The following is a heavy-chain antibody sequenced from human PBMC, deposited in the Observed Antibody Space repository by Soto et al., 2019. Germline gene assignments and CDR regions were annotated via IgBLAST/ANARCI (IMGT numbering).Heavy chain of an antibody. CDR1: GFSVTNNY. Sequence: EVQVVESGGGLVQPGGSLRLSCAASGFSVTNNYMNWVRQAPGKGLEWVSIIDIGGNTYYADSVKDRFTISRDNSRNTLYLHMDSLRAEDTAVYYCARGRGSTGYLGREHSFVYWGQGTLVTVSP. J-gene: IGHJ4*02. CDR2: IDIGGNT. D-gene: IGHD2-2*01. V-gene: IGHV3-66*01. CDR3: ARGRGSTGYLGREHSFVY.